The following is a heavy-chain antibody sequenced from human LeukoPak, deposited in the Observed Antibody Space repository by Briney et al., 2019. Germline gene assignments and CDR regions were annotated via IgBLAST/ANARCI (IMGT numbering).Heavy chain of an antibody. CDR3: ASWPVGWYGEDS. D-gene: IGHD6-19*01. CDR2: IYGGGST. CDR1: GFTFGTYS. V-gene: IGHV3-53*01. Sequence: GGSLRLSYVASGFTFGTYSMNWVRQAPGKGLEWVSVIYGGGSTYYADSVKGRFTISRDTPRNTLYLQMNSLRVEDTAVYYCASWPVGWYGEDSWGQGTLVTVSS. J-gene: IGHJ4*02.